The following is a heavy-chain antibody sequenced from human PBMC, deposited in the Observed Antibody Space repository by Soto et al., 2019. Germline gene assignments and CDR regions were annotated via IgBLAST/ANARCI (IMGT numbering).Heavy chain of an antibody. J-gene: IGHJ6*02. CDR2: IIPIFGTA. V-gene: IGHV1-69*13. CDR1: GGTFSSYA. Sequence: VASVKVSCKASGGTFSSYAISWVRQAPGQGLEWMGGIIPIFGTANYAQKFQGRVTITADESTSTAYMELSSLRSEDTAVYYCGWSRDGYNLGLYYYGMDVWSQGTTVTVSS. D-gene: IGHD5-12*01. CDR3: GWSRDGYNLGLYYYGMDV.